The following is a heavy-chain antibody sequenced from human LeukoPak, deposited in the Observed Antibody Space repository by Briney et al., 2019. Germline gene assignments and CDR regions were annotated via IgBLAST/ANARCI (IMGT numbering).Heavy chain of an antibody. CDR3: ARLVDTSMARFDY. V-gene: IGHV5-51*01. Sequence: GESVKISCKGSGYSFTNYWIGWVRQMPGKGLEWMGIIYPGDSDTRYSPSFQGQVTISADKSISTAYLQWSSLKASDTATYYCARLVDTSMARFDYWGQGTPVTVSS. CDR2: IYPGDSDT. D-gene: IGHD5-18*01. J-gene: IGHJ4*02. CDR1: GYSFTNYW.